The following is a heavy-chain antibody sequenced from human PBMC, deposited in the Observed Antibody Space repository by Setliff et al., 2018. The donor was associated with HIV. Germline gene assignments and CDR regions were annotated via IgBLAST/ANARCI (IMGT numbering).Heavy chain of an antibody. CDR3: TAVGSLAGRRPELN. J-gene: IGHJ4*02. Sequence: PGGSLRLSCAASGFAFSNAWMNWVRQAPGKGLEWVGRIKSKTDGGTTAYAAPVKDRFTISRDDSKNTLYLQMNSLKTEDTAVYFCTAVGSLAGRRPELNWGRGTLVTVSS. CDR1: GFAFSNAW. V-gene: IGHV3-15*07. D-gene: IGHD6-6*01. CDR2: IKSKTDGGTT.